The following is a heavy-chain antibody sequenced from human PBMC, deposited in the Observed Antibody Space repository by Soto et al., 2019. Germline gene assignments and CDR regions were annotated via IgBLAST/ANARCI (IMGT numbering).Heavy chain of an antibody. Sequence: QVQLVQSGAEEKKPGASVKGSCKASGYTFTGYAMHWVRQAPGQRLEWMGWMNAGNGNTKYSQKFQGRVNITRDTSASTAYMELSSLRSEDTAVYYCARAVAVAADFDYWGQGTLVTVSS. CDR1: GYTFTGYA. J-gene: IGHJ4*02. CDR2: MNAGNGNT. D-gene: IGHD6-19*01. CDR3: ARAVAVAADFDY. V-gene: IGHV1-3*05.